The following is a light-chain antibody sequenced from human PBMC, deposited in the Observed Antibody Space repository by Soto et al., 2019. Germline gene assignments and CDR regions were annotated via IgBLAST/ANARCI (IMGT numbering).Light chain of an antibody. V-gene: IGKV1-5*03. J-gene: IGKJ1*01. CDR3: QQYNSYSWT. CDR1: QSISSW. CDR2: KAS. Sequence: DIQMTQSPSTLSASVGDRVTITCRASQSISSWLAWYQQKPGKAPKLLIYKASSLESGVPSRFSGSGSGTEFTLTISSLQPYDFATYYCQQYNSYSWTFGQGPKVDIK.